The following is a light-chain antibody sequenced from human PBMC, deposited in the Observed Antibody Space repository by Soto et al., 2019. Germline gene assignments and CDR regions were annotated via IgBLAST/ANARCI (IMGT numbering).Light chain of an antibody. CDR2: GAS. J-gene: IGKJ1*01. Sequence: EIVLTQSPATLSLSPGERATLSCRASQSVSRYLAWYQQKPGQAPRLLIYGASSRATGIPDRFSGSGSGTDFTLTISRLEPEDFAVYYCQQYGSSPTCTFGPGTKGDSK. CDR1: QSVSRY. CDR3: QQYGSSPTCT. V-gene: IGKV3-20*01.